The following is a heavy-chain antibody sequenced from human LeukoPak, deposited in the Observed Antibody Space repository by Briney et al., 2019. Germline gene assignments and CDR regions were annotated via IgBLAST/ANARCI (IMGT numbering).Heavy chain of an antibody. CDR1: GDSISPYH. Sequence: PSETLSLTCTVSGDSISPYHWSWIRQPPGKGLEWTGYIYYSGRTSYNTSLKGRVTISVDTSNNQFSLKLSSVTAADTAVYYCARAKYCGGDCYYYFDYWGQGTLVTVSS. J-gene: IGHJ4*02. V-gene: IGHV4-59*01. CDR2: IYYSGRT. D-gene: IGHD2-21*02. CDR3: ARAKYCGGDCYYYFDY.